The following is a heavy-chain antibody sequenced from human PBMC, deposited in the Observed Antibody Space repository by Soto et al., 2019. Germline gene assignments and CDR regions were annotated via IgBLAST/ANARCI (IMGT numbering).Heavy chain of an antibody. V-gene: IGHV1-18*04. J-gene: IGHJ4*02. CDR1: GYTFTSYG. Sequence: VSCKASGYTFTSYGISWVRQAPGQGLEWMGWISAYNGNTNYAQKLQGRVTMTTDTSTSTAYMELRSLRSDDTAVYYCARDRYYYDSSGYYPYWGQGTLVTVSS. CDR3: ARDRYYYDSSGYYPY. D-gene: IGHD3-22*01. CDR2: ISAYNGNT.